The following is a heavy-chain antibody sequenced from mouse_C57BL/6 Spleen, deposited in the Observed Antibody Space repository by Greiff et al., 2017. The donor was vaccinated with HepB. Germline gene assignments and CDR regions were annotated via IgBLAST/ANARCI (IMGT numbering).Heavy chain of an antibody. D-gene: IGHD1-1*01. J-gene: IGHJ1*03. V-gene: IGHV14-3*01. CDR2: IDPANGNT. CDR3: ARSDITTVVEWYFDV. CDR1: GFNIKNTY. Sequence: EVQLQQSVAELVRPGASVKLSCTASGFNIKNTYMHWVKQRPEQGLEWIGRIDPANGNTKYAPKFQGKATITADTSSNTAYLQLSSLTSEDTAIYYCARSDITTVVEWYFDVWGTGTTVTVSS.